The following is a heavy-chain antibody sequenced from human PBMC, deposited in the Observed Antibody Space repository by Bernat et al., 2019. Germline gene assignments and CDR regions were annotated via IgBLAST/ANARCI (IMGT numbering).Heavy chain of an antibody. CDR1: GGTFSSYA. V-gene: IGHV1-69*04. CDR2: IIPILGIA. D-gene: IGHD1-26*01. J-gene: IGHJ4*02. Sequence: QVQLVQSGAEVKKPGSSVKVSCKASGGTFSSYAISWVRQAPGQGLEWMGRIIPILGIANYAQKFQGRVTITADKSTSTDYMELSSLSSEDTAVYYCARVGATLDYWGQGTLVTVSS. CDR3: ARVGATLDY.